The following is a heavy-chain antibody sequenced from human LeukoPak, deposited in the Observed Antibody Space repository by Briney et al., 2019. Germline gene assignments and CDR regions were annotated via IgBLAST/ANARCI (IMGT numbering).Heavy chain of an antibody. V-gene: IGHV4-4*02. CDR1: GGSLSSSNW. Sequence: PSGTLSLTCAVSGGSLSSSNWWSWVRQPPGKGLEWIGEIYHSGSTNYNPSLKSRVTISVDKSKNQFSLKLSSVTAADTAVYYCARDLIVADYYDSSGYYTDRYFQHWGQGTLVTVSS. CDR2: IYHSGST. CDR3: ARDLIVADYYDSSGYYTDRYFQH. J-gene: IGHJ1*01. D-gene: IGHD3-22*01.